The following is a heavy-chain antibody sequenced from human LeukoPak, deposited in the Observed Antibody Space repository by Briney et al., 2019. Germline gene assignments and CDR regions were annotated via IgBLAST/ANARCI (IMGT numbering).Heavy chain of an antibody. Sequence: PSETLSLTCAVSGYSIRNNYYWAWIRQSPEKGLEWIGGVHHSGSTYYNPSLKSRVTMSIDTFKNQFSVKLSFVTAADTAAYYCARLGPYYYDSSGFPYFDYWGQGSLVTVSS. V-gene: IGHV4-38-2*01. CDR2: VHHSGST. J-gene: IGHJ4*02. CDR3: ARLGPYYYDSSGFPYFDY. CDR1: GYSIRNNYY. D-gene: IGHD3-22*01.